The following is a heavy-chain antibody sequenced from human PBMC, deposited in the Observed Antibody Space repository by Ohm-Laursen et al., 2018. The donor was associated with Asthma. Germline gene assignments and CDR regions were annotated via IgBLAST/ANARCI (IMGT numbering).Heavy chain of an antibody. J-gene: IGHJ4*02. D-gene: IGHD3-10*01. CDR2: INPSGGST. V-gene: IGHV1-46*01. CDR3: ARDIKSNPVGG. Sequence: ASVKVSCKASGYTFTSYYMHWVRQAPGQGLEWMGIINPSGGSTSYAQKFQGRVTMTRDTSTSTVYMELSSLRAEDTAVYYCARDIKSNPVGGWGQGTLVTVSS. CDR1: GYTFTSYY.